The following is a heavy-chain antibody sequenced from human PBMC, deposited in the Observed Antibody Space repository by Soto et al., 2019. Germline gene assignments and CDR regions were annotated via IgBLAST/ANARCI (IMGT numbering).Heavy chain of an antibody. Sequence: PGESLKISCAASGFTFSSYAMSWVRQAPGKGLEWVSAISGSGRSTYYADSVKGRFTISRDNSKNTLYLQMNSLRAEDTAVYYCAKDSPYYDFWSGPHDYRGQGTLVTVSS. D-gene: IGHD3-3*01. J-gene: IGHJ4*02. CDR3: AKDSPYYDFWSGPHDY. CDR1: GFTFSSYA. V-gene: IGHV3-23*01. CDR2: ISGSGRST.